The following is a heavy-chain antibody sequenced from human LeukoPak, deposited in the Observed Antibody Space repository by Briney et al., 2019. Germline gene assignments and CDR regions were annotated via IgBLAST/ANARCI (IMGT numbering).Heavy chain of an antibody. CDR1: GFTFSNYA. CDR3: AKDGESITIFGVVITFDY. Sequence: GGSLRLSCAASGFTFSNYAMHWVRQAPGKGLEYVSAISHNGASTYYANSVKGRFTISRDNSKNTLYLQMNSLRAEDTAVYYCAKDGESITIFGVVITFDYWGQGTLVTVSS. CDR2: ISHNGAST. V-gene: IGHV3-64*01. J-gene: IGHJ4*02. D-gene: IGHD3-3*01.